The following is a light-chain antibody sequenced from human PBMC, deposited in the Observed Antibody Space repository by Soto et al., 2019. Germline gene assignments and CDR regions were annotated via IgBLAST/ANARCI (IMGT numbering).Light chain of an antibody. CDR2: GAS. J-gene: IGKJ4*01. Sequence: EIVLTQSPGTLSLSPGERVTLSCRASQSVSSSYLAWYRQKPGQAPRLLIYGASTRATGIPDRFSGSGSGPDFTLTISRLEPEDFAVYYCQQYGSSPLTFGGGTKVEIK. CDR1: QSVSSSY. V-gene: IGKV3-20*01. CDR3: QQYGSSPLT.